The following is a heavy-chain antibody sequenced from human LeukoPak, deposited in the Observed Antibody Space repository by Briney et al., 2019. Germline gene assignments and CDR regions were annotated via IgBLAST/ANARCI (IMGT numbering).Heavy chain of an antibody. Sequence: ASVKVSCKASGYTFTSYDINCVRQATGQGLEWMGWMNPNSGNTGYAQKFQGRVTMTRNTSISTAYMELSSLRSEDTAVYYCARTLSYYDFWSGFPPVYYYYGMDVWGQGTTVTVSS. V-gene: IGHV1-8*01. CDR1: GYTFTSYD. D-gene: IGHD3-3*01. J-gene: IGHJ6*02. CDR2: MNPNSGNT. CDR3: ARTLSYYDFWSGFPPVYYYYGMDV.